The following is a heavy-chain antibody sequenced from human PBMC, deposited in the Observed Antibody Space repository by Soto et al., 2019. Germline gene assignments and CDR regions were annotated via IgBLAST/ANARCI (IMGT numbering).Heavy chain of an antibody. V-gene: IGHV3-23*01. D-gene: IGHD3-10*01. CDR3: AKGSWVHHGSEGGNWLDP. Sequence: EVQFLESGGGLVQPGGSLRLSCAASGVTFSNYAMNWVRQAPGKGLEWVSGISHSGSSIYYADSVKGRFTISRDNSKNTLFLQMNSLTAEDTAVYYCAKGSWVHHGSEGGNWLDPWGQGTLVTVSS. J-gene: IGHJ5*02. CDR2: ISHSGSSI. CDR1: GVTFSNYA.